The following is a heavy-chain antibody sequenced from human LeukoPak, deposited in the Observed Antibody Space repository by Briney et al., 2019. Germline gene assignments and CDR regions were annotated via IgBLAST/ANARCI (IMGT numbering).Heavy chain of an antibody. CDR2: FGASSYYT. CDR1: GFTFSIHP. J-gene: IGHJ4*02. Sequence: GGSLRLYCAASGFTFSIHPMKWVRQAPGKGLEWVSDFGASSYYTQYADSVKGRFTISRDDSKNTLYLQMSRLRAEDSAVYYCVNEAGGFDYWGQGSLVTVSS. D-gene: IGHD1-26*01. CDR3: VNEAGGFDY. V-gene: IGHV3-23*01.